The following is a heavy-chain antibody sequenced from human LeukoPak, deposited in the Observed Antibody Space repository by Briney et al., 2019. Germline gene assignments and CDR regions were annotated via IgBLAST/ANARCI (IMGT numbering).Heavy chain of an antibody. V-gene: IGHV3-48*03. Sequence: PGGSLRLSCAASGFGFSSYEMNWVRQAPGKGLEWVSYISSSGSTIYYADSAKGRFTISRDNAKKSLYLQMNSLRAEDTAVYYCARSSLFDCWGQGTLVTVSS. CDR2: ISSSGSTI. J-gene: IGHJ4*02. CDR1: GFGFSSYE. CDR3: ARSSLFDC.